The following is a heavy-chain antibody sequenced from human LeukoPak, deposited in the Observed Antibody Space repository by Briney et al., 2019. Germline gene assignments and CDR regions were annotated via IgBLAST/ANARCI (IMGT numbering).Heavy chain of an antibody. J-gene: IGHJ3*02. CDR2: INWNGGST. CDR3: ARARSGWYLAFDI. V-gene: IGHV3-20*04. CDR1: GVTFNGYG. D-gene: IGHD6-19*01. Sequence: GGPLRLSCAASGVTFNGYGMSWLRQAPGKGLEWICFINWNGGSTGYADSVKGRFTISRDNAKNSLYLQMNSLRAEDTALYYCARARSGWYLAFDIWGQGTMVTVFS.